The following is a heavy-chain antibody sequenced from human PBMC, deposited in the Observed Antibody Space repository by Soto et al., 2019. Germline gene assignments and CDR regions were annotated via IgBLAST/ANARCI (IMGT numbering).Heavy chain of an antibody. V-gene: IGHV1-8*01. CDR2: MNPFSGNA. CDR1: GYTFTSYD. J-gene: IGHJ4*02. CDR3: TRGQGNH. Sequence: QVQLVQSGAEVKKPGASVRVSCKASGYTFTSYDIYWVRQATGQGLEWMGWMNPFSGNAVYTQNFQDRVTMTRDTSINTAYMEMSGLRSEDTAVYYCTRGQGNHWGQGSLVTVSS.